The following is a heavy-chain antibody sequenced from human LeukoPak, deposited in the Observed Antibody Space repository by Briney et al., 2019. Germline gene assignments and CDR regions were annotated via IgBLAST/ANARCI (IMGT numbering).Heavy chain of an antibody. Sequence: GASVKVSCKASGGTFSNYAINWVRQAPGQGLEWMGRIIPILGIANYAQKFQGRVTITADKSTSTAYMELSSLRSEDTAVYYCARDSSSSASGYWGQGTLVTVSS. CDR2: IIPILGIA. V-gene: IGHV1-69*04. CDR3: ARDSSSSASGY. J-gene: IGHJ4*02. CDR1: GGTFSNYA. D-gene: IGHD6-6*01.